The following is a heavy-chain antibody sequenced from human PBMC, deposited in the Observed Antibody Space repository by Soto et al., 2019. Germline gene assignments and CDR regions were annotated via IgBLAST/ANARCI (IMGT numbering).Heavy chain of an antibody. Sequence: GGSLRLSCAGSGFTLSDHYIDWVRQAPGRGLEWVGRSRDKAQGYSTAYAASVKGRFTTSRDESKNSVYLQMNSLRAEDTAVYFCSGRRRNWSYQYFGMDVWGQGTTVTVSS. J-gene: IGHJ6*02. CDR2: SRDKAQGYST. CDR3: SGRRRNWSYQYFGMDV. CDR1: GFTLSDHY. V-gene: IGHV3-72*01. D-gene: IGHD6-13*01.